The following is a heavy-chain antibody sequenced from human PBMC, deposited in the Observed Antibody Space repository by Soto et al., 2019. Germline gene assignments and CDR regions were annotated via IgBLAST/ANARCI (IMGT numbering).Heavy chain of an antibody. CDR3: ARGGDNWNYWAPLDY. J-gene: IGHJ4*02. Sequence: ASVKVSCKASGYTFTSYAMHWVRQAPGQRLEWMGWINAGNGNTKYSQKFQGRVTITRDTSASTAYMELSSLRSEDTAVYYCARGGDNWNYWAPLDYWGQGTLVTVSS. V-gene: IGHV1-3*01. D-gene: IGHD1-7*01. CDR1: GYTFTSYA. CDR2: INAGNGNT.